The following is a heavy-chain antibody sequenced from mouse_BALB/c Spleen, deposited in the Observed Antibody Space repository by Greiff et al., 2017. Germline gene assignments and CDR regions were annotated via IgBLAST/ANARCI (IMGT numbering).Heavy chain of an antibody. D-gene: IGHD1-1*01. Sequence: VQLQQSGPGLVQPSQSLSITCTVSGFSLTSYGVHWVRQSPGKGLEWLGVIWSGGSTDYNAAFISRLSISKDNSKGQVFCKMNSLQANDTAIYYCARNHYYGSSYDYFDYWGQGTTLAVSS. CDR3: ARNHYYGSSYDYFDY. J-gene: IGHJ2*01. V-gene: IGHV2-2*02. CDR1: GFSLTSYG. CDR2: IWSGGST.